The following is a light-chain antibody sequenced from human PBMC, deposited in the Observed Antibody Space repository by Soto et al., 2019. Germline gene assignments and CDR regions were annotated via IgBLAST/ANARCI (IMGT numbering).Light chain of an antibody. Sequence: AIRMTQSPSSLSASTGDRVTITCRASQGISSYLAWYQQKPGKAPKLLIYAASTLQSGVPSRFSGSGSGTDFTLPISCLQSEDFATYYCQPYYSYTPLTFGPGTKVDIK. J-gene: IGKJ3*01. CDR3: QPYYSYTPLT. V-gene: IGKV1-8*01. CDR1: QGISSY. CDR2: AAS.